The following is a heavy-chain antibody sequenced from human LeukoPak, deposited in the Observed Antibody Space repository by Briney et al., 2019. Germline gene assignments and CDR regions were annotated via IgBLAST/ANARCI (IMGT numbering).Heavy chain of an antibody. D-gene: IGHD3-16*01. CDR1: GFTFSSYA. CDR3: AKDPGYFGG. Sequence: GSLRLSCAASGFTFSSYAMTWVRQAPGKGLEWVSAISVSGGSTYYADSVKGRFTISRDNSKNTLYLQMSSLRADDTALYYCAKDPGYFGGWGQGTLVTVSS. CDR2: ISVSGGST. V-gene: IGHV3-23*01. J-gene: IGHJ4*02.